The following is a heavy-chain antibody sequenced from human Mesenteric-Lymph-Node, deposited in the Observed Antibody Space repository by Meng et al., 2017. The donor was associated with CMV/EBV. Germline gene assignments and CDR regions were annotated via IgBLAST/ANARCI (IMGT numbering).Heavy chain of an antibody. V-gene: IGHV3-30*02. D-gene: IGHD7-27*01. CDR3: ARVELGPYYYYGMDV. J-gene: IGHJ6*02. CDR1: GFTFSSYG. Sequence: GGSLRLSCAASGFTFSSYGMHWVRQAPGKGLEWVAFIRYDGSNKYYADSVKGRFTISRDNAKNTLYLQMNSLRAEDTAVYYCARVELGPYYYYGMDVWGQGTTVTVSS. CDR2: IRYDGSNK.